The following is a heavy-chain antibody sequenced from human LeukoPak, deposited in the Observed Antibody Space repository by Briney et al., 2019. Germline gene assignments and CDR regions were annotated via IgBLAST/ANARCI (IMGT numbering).Heavy chain of an antibody. D-gene: IGHD3-22*01. J-gene: IGHJ4*02. CDR3: ARDYFDRWDY. V-gene: IGHV4-4*07. CDR1: GGSISGYY. Sequence: SETLSLTCTVSGGSISGYYSSWVRQPAGKGLEWIGRIYTSGSTNYNPSLKSRVTLSVDTSKNQFSLKLNSVTAADTAVYYCARDYFDRWDYWGQGTLVTVSS. CDR2: IYTSGST.